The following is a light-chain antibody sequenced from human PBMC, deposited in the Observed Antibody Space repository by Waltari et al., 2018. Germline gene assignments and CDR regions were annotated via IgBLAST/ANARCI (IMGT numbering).Light chain of an antibody. CDR1: CSNIGSNT. V-gene: IGLV1-44*01. Sequence: QSVLTQPPSASGTPGQRATISRSGSCSNIGSNTLNWYQQLPGTAPKLLIYSNNQRPSGVPGRFSGSKSGTSASLAISGLQSEDEADYYCAAWDDSLAWVFGGGTKLTVL. CDR3: AAWDDSLAWV. J-gene: IGLJ3*02. CDR2: SNN.